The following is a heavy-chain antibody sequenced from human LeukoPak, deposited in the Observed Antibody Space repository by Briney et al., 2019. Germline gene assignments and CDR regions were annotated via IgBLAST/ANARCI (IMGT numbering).Heavy chain of an antibody. J-gene: IGHJ4*02. Sequence: SETLSLTCAVSGGSISSGDWWSWVRQPPGKGLEWIGEIYHSGSTNYNPSLKSRVTISVDKSKNQFSLKLNSVTAADTAVYYCARLVAGTGEYNFDYWGQGTLVTVSS. CDR2: IYHSGST. V-gene: IGHV4-4*02. D-gene: IGHD6-19*01. CDR3: ARLVAGTGEYNFDY. CDR1: GGSISSGDW.